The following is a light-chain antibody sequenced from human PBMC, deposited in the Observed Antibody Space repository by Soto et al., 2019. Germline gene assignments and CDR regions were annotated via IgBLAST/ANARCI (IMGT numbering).Light chain of an antibody. V-gene: IGKV3-20*01. CDR1: QSVSSSS. J-gene: IGKJ1*01. CDR2: GAS. CDR3: QQYGSSSWT. Sequence: EIVLTQSPGTLSLFPGERATLSCKTSQSVSSSSLAWYQQKPDQAPRLLIYGASSRATGIPDRFSGSGSGTDFTLTISRLEPEDFAVYYCQQYGSSSWTFGQGTKVEIK.